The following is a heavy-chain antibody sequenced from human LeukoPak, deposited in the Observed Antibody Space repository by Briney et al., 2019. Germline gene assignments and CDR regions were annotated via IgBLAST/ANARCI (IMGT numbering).Heavy chain of an antibody. Sequence: GESLKISCKGSGYSFTSYWIGWVRQMPGKGLEWMGIIYPGDSDTRYSPSFQGQVTISADKSISTAYLQWSSLKASDTAMYYCARQGVGVYFYYYGMDVWGQGTTVTVSS. CDR3: ARQGVGVYFYYYGMDV. V-gene: IGHV5-51*01. CDR1: GYSFTSYW. CDR2: IYPGDSDT. D-gene: IGHD2-8*01. J-gene: IGHJ6*02.